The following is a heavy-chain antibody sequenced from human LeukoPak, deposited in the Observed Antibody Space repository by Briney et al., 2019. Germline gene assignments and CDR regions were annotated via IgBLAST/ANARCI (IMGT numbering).Heavy chain of an antibody. D-gene: IGHD3-22*01. V-gene: IGHV3-48*04. CDR2: ISSSSSTI. CDR3: ARDYYDSSGYYAAGAFFGTGRNDAFDI. CDR1: GFTFSSYS. J-gene: IGHJ3*02. Sequence: GGSLRLSCAASGFTFSSYSMNWVRQAPGKGLEWVSYISSSSSTIYYADSVKGRFTISRDNAKNSLYLQMNSLRAEDTAVYYCARDYYDSSGYYAAGAFFGTGRNDAFDIWGQGTMVTVSS.